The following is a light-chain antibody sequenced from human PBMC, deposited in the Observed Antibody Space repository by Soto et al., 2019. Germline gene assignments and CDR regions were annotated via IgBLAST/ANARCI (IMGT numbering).Light chain of an antibody. V-gene: IGKV1-13*02. CDR3: QHYNSYSEA. CDR2: AAS. Sequence: AIQVTQSPSSLSASVGDRVTITCRTSQGIRSALGWYQQKPGKVPKLLIYAASTLQSGVPSRFSGSGSGRDFTLTISSLQPDDFATYYCQHYNSYSEAFGQGTKVDNK. J-gene: IGKJ1*01. CDR1: QGIRSA.